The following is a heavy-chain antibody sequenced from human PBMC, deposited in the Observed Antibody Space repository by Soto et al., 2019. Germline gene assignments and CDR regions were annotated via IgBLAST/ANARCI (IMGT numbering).Heavy chain of an antibody. CDR2: IRAYNGYT. Sequence: QVQLVQSGAEVKKPGASVKVSCKASGYTFTSYGISWVRQAPGQGLEWMGWIRAYNGYTNYAQKLQGRVTMTTDTSTSTAYMELRSLISDDTAVYYCARASDGYRSGWYVGYFDYWGQGTLVTVSS. V-gene: IGHV1-18*04. CDR1: GYTFTSYG. CDR3: ARASDGYRSGWYVGYFDY. J-gene: IGHJ4*02. D-gene: IGHD6-19*01.